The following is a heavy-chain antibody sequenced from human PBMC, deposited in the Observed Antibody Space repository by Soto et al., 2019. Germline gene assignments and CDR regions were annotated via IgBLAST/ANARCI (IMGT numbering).Heavy chain of an antibody. CDR1: GGSIISSNFY. D-gene: IGHD3-10*02. Sequence: SEPLSLTCTVSGGSIISSNFYWGWIRQPPGKGLEWIGSVEYGGSTYDNPSLKSRVTLSADTSKNQFSLKLTSVTAADTAIYYCARHVRGAVTMNWFDPWGHGTLVTGS. J-gene: IGHJ5*02. CDR2: VEYGGST. CDR3: ARHVRGAVTMNWFDP. V-gene: IGHV4-39*01.